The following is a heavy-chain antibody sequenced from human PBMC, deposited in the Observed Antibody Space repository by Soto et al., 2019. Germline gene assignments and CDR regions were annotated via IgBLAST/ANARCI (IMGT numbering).Heavy chain of an antibody. CDR3: ARVPPSQLYSTSAPLDD. D-gene: IGHD6-6*01. CDR2: ISSSGSSI. V-gene: IGHV3-48*03. CDR1: GFTFSGYE. J-gene: IGHJ4*02. Sequence: GGSLRLSCAASGFTFSGYEMNWVRQAPGKGLEWISYISSSGSSIHYADSVKGRFTISRDNAKDSLHLQMNSLRAEDTAVYYCARVPPSQLYSTSAPLDDWGQGTLVTVSS.